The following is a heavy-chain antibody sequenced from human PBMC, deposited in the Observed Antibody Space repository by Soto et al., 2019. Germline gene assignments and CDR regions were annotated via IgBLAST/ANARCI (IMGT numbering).Heavy chain of an antibody. J-gene: IGHJ6*02. Sequence: GGSLRLSCAASGFTVSSNYMRWVRQAPGKGLEWVSVIYSGGSTYYADSVKGRFTISRGNSKNTLYLQMNSLRAEDTAVYYGARDQRWQHYYGMDVWGQGTTVTVSS. CDR2: IYSGGST. D-gene: IGHD4-17*01. CDR1: GFTVSSNY. CDR3: ARDQRWQHYYGMDV. V-gene: IGHV3-53*01.